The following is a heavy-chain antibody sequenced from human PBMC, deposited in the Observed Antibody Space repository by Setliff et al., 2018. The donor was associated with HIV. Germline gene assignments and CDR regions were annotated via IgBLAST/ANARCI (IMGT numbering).Heavy chain of an antibody. CDR2: IWFDGNKK. CDR1: GFIFSSYA. V-gene: IGHV3-30*02. J-gene: IGHJ4*02. CDR3: AKEFEDLSGAY. Sequence: GGSLRLSCAASGFIFSSYAMHWVRQAPGKGLEWVAIIWFDGNKKYYADSVKGRFTISRDNSKNTLYLQMNSLRAEDTATYYCAKEFEDLSGAYWGQGTLVTVSS. D-gene: IGHD3-10*01.